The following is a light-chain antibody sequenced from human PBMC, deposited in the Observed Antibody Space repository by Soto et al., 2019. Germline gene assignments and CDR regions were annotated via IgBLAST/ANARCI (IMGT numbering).Light chain of an antibody. CDR1: SSNIGSNY. J-gene: IGLJ1*01. CDR2: RNN. Sequence: LTQPPSASGTPGQRVTISCSGSSSNIGSNYVYWYQQLPGTAPKLLIYRNNQRPSGVPDRFSGSKSGTSASLAIIGLRSEDEADYYCAAWDDSLSGYGFGTGTKVTVL. V-gene: IGLV1-47*01. CDR3: AAWDDSLSGYG.